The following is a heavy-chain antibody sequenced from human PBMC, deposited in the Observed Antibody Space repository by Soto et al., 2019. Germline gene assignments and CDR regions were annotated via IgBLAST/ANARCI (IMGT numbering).Heavy chain of an antibody. Sequence: GGSLRLSCAASGFTFSSYGMHWVRQAPGKGLEWVAVISYDGSNKYYADSVKGRFTIYRDNSKNTLYLQMNSLRAEDTAVYYCAKGSESSGWSDTYGYFDYWGQGTLVTVSS. CDR2: ISYDGSNK. V-gene: IGHV3-30*18. J-gene: IGHJ4*02. CDR1: GFTFSSYG. D-gene: IGHD6-19*01. CDR3: AKGSESSGWSDTYGYFDY.